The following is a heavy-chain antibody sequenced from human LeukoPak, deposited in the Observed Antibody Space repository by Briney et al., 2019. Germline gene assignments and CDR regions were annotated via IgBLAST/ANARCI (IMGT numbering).Heavy chain of an antibody. V-gene: IGHV3-7*01. CDR2: IKQDGSET. CDR3: AGYGLGDTLVI. CDR1: GFTFSSYW. Sequence: GGSLRLSCAASGFTFSSYWMSWVRQAPGKGLEWAASIKQDGSETPYVDSVKGRFTISRDNTKTSLYLQMNSLRAEDTAVYYCAGYGLGDTLVIWGEGTVVTVSS. J-gene: IGHJ3*02. D-gene: IGHD4-17*01.